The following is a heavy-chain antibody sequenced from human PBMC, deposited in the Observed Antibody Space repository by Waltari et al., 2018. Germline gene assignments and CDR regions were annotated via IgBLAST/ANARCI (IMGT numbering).Heavy chain of an antibody. J-gene: IGHJ3*02. D-gene: IGHD2-21*02. V-gene: IGHV3-30*01. Sequence: QVQLVESGGGVVQPGRSLRLSCAASGFTFSSYAMHWVSQAPGKGLEWVAVISYDGSNKYYADSVKGRFTISRDNSKNTLYLQMNSLRAEDTAVYYCARGGTVVTDAFDIWGQGTMVTVSS. CDR2: ISYDGSNK. CDR1: GFTFSSYA. CDR3: ARGGTVVTDAFDI.